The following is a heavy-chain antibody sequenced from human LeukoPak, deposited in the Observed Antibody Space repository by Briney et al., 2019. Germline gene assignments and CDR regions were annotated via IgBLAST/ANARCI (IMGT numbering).Heavy chain of an antibody. CDR2: IYHSGST. V-gene: IGHV4-30-2*01. D-gene: IGHD2-2*01. CDR1: GGSISSGGYS. CDR3: ARGVVVPAAKAYYFDY. J-gene: IGHJ4*02. Sequence: SETLSLTCTVSGGSISSGGYSWSWIRQPPGKGLEWIGYIYHSGSTYYNPSLKSRVTISVDRSKNQFSLKLSSVTAADTAVYYCARGVVVPAAKAYYFDYWGQGTLVTVSS.